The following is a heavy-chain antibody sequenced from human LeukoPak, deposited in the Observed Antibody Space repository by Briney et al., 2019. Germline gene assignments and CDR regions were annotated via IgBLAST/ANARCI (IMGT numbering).Heavy chain of an antibody. CDR1: GFTFDDYA. V-gene: IGHV3-9*03. Sequence: GRSLRLSCAASGFTFDDYAMHSPRPPPPPPLEWVSGISWNSGTIGYADSVKGRFTISRDNAKNSLYLQMNSLRAEDMALYYCAKGQGYTFSPYYFNYWGQGTLVTVSS. D-gene: IGHD6-13*01. CDR2: ISWNSGTI. CDR3: AKGQGYTFSPYYFNY. J-gene: IGHJ4*02.